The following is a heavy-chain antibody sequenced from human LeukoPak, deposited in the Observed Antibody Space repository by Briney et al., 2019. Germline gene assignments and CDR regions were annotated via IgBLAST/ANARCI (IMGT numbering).Heavy chain of an antibody. CDR1: GFTFSSYG. D-gene: IGHD4-23*01. CDR2: IHYDGSYK. V-gene: IGHV3-30*02. Sequence: GGSLRLSCAASGFTFSSYGMHWVRQAPGEGLEWVSFIHYDGSYKYYADSVKGRFTISRDNSKNALYLQMISLRPEDTAVYYCARDYGGSSPFDYWGQGTLVTVSS. CDR3: ARDYGGSSPFDY. J-gene: IGHJ4*02.